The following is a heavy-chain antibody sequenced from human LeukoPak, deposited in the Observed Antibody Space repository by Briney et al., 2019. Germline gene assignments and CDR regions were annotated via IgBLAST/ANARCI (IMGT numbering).Heavy chain of an antibody. J-gene: IGHJ1*01. V-gene: IGHV3-23*01. CDR3: ASTPGSSEYFQH. CDR2: ISGSGGST. D-gene: IGHD6-13*01. CDR1: GFTFSSYA. Sequence: GSLRLSCAASGFTFSSYAMSWVRQAPGKGLEWVSAISGSGGSTYYADSVKGRFTTSRDNSKNTLYLQMNSLRAEDTAVYYCASTPGSSEYFQHWGQGTLVTVSS.